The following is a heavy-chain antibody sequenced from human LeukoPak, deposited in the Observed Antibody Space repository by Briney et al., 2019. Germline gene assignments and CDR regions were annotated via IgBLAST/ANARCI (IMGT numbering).Heavy chain of an antibody. J-gene: IGHJ4*02. Sequence: GGSLRLSCAASGFTFSSYSMNWVRQAPGKGLEWVANIKQDGSEKYYVDSVKGRFTISRDNAKNSLYLQMNSLRAEDTAVYYCARVPAVAGINLYYFDYWGQGTLVTVSS. CDR1: GFTFSSYS. D-gene: IGHD6-19*01. CDR3: ARVPAVAGINLYYFDY. CDR2: IKQDGSEK. V-gene: IGHV3-7*01.